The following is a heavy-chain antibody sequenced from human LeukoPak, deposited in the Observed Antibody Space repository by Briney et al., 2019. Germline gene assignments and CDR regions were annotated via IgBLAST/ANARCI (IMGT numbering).Heavy chain of an antibody. CDR3: ARSDSSSWHGGWFDP. Sequence: SETLSLTCTVSGGSISSSSYYWGWLRQPPGKGLEWIGSIYYSGSTYYNPSLKSRVTMSVDTSKNQFSLKLSSVTAADTAVYYCARSDSSSWHGGWFDPWGQGTLVTVSS. J-gene: IGHJ5*02. V-gene: IGHV4-39*07. D-gene: IGHD6-13*01. CDR1: GGSISSSSYY. CDR2: IYYSGST.